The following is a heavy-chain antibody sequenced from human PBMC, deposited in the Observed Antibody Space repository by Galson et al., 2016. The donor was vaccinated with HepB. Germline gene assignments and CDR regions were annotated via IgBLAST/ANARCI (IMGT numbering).Heavy chain of an antibody. V-gene: IGHV3-48*02. CDR3: ARDRWEPMY. D-gene: IGHD1-26*01. J-gene: IGHJ4*02. CDR1: GFTFSSHD. Sequence: SLRLPCAASGFTFSSHDMNWVRQAPGKGLEWVSYISNGSGTIYYADSVKGRFTISRDNARNSLYLQMNSLRDEDTAVYYCARDRWEPMYWGQGTLVTVSS. CDR2: ISNGSGTI.